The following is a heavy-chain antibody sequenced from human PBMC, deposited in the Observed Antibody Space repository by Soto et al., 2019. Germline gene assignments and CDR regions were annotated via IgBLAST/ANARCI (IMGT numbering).Heavy chain of an antibody. CDR1: GYSFTSYW. Sequence: GESLKISCNGSGYSFTSYWISWVLHMPGKGLEWMGRIDPSDSYTNYSPSFQGHVTISADKSISTAYLQWSSLKASDTAMYYCARHGRFGELGVDYWGQGTLVTVSS. D-gene: IGHD3-10*01. CDR3: ARHGRFGELGVDY. V-gene: IGHV5-10-1*01. CDR2: IDPSDSYT. J-gene: IGHJ4*02.